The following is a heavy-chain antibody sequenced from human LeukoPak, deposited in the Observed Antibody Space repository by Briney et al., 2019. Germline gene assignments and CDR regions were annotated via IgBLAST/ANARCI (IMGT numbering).Heavy chain of an antibody. CDR1: GGSISSDY. V-gene: IGHV4-4*07. Sequence: SETLSLTCTVSGGSISSDYWSWIRQPAGKGLEWIGRIYTSGSTNYNPSLKSRVTMSVDTSKNQFSLKLSSVTAADTAVYYCARGGLYDSSGYIDYWGQGTLVTVSS. CDR3: ARGGLYDSSGYIDY. CDR2: IYTSGST. D-gene: IGHD3-22*01. J-gene: IGHJ4*02.